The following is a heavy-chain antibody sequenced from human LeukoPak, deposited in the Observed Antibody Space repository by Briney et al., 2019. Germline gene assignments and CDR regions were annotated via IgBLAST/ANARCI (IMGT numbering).Heavy chain of an antibody. CDR1: GFTFSSYT. Sequence: GGSLRLSCAASGFTFSSYTMSWVRQALGKGLEWVSTITTSDGNTYYADSVEGRFTVSRDNSKNTLFLQMNSLRAEDTAVYYCAKDGGLWVSAHWGDSWGRGTLVTVSS. D-gene: IGHD7-27*01. V-gene: IGHV3-23*01. CDR2: ITTSDGNT. J-gene: IGHJ4*02. CDR3: AKDGGLWVSAHWGDS.